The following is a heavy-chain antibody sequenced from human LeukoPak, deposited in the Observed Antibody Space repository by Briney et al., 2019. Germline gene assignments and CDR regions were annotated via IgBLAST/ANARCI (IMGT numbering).Heavy chain of an antibody. CDR3: ARGPVGGTTYNDGDAFDI. CDR1: GGSISRYY. CDR2: IYYSGST. J-gene: IGHJ3*02. V-gene: IGHV4-59*01. D-gene: IGHD1-7*01. Sequence: SETLSLTCTVSGGSISRYYWSWIRQPPGKELEWIGYIYYSGSTNYNPSLKSRVTISVDTSKNQFSLKLSSVTAADTAVYYCARGPVGGTTYNDGDAFDIWGQGTMVTVSS.